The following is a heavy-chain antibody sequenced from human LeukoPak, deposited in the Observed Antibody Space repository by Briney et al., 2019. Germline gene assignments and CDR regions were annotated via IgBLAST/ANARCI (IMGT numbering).Heavy chain of an antibody. CDR2: INPNSGGT. Sequence: ASVKVSCKASGYTFTNYGISWVRQAPGQGLEWMGWINPNSGGTNYAQKFQGRVTMTRDTSISTAYMELSRLRSDDTAVYYCARVGPTTFDYWGQGTLVTVSS. V-gene: IGHV1-2*02. CDR3: ARVGPTTFDY. CDR1: GYTFTNYG. J-gene: IGHJ4*02. D-gene: IGHD5-12*01.